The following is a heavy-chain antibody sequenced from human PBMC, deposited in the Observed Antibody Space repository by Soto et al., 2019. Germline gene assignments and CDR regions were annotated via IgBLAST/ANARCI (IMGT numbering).Heavy chain of an antibody. CDR1: GYTFTGYY. CDR2: INPNSGGT. CDR3: ARVSPPYYDSSGYYYGSNFQH. V-gene: IGHV1-2*02. J-gene: IGHJ1*01. Sequence: ASVKVSCKASGYTFTGYYMHWVRQAPGRGLEWMGWINPNSGGTNYAQKFQGRVTMTRDTSISTAYMELSRLRSDDTAVYYCARVSPPYYDSSGYYYGSNFQHWGQGTLVTVSS. D-gene: IGHD3-22*01.